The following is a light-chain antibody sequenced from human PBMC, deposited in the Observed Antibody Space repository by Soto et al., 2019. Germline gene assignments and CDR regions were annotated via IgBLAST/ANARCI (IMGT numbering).Light chain of an antibody. V-gene: IGKV1-9*01. Sequence: DIQLTQSPSFLSASVGDRVTITCRASQGISSYLAWYQQKPGKAPNLLIYAASTLQSGDPSRFSGSGSGTEFTLTISSLQPEDFATYYCQQLNSYLMYTFGQGTKLEIK. J-gene: IGKJ2*01. CDR3: QQLNSYLMYT. CDR1: QGISSY. CDR2: AAS.